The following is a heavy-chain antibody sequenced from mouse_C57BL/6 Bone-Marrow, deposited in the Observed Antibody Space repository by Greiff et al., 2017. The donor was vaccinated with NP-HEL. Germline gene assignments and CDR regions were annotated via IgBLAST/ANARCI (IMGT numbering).Heavy chain of an antibody. Sequence: EVQLVESGGGLVQPKGSLKLSCAASGFSFNTYAMNWVRQAPGKGLEWVARIRSKSNNYATYYADSVKDRFTISRDDSESMLYLQMNNLKTEDTAMYYCVRRDYGSSRYWYFDVWGTGTTVTVSS. CDR1: GFSFNTYA. J-gene: IGHJ1*03. CDR2: IRSKSNNYAT. D-gene: IGHD1-1*01. V-gene: IGHV10-1*01. CDR3: VRRDYGSSRYWYFDV.